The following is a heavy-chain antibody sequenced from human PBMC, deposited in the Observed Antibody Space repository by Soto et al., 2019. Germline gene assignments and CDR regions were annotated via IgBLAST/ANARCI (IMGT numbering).Heavy chain of an antibody. Sequence: SETLSLTCTVSGGSIISGGYYWSWIRHHPGKGLEWIGYIYYSGSTYYNPSLKSRVTISVETSKNQFSLKLSSVSAADTAVYYCARGDTHRNYYGMDVWGQGTTVTVS. CDR2: IYYSGST. D-gene: IGHD2-15*01. CDR1: GGSIISGGYY. J-gene: IGHJ6*02. V-gene: IGHV4-31*03. CDR3: ARGDTHRNYYGMDV.